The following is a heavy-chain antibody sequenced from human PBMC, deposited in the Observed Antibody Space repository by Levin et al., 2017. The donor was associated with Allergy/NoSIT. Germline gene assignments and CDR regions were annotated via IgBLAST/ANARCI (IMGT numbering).Heavy chain of an antibody. CDR1: GFTFSTYG. CDR2: ISGSGGST. V-gene: IGHV3-23*01. D-gene: IGHD1-26*01. J-gene: IGHJ4*02. Sequence: GGSLRLSCAASGFTFSTYGMSWVRQAPGKGLEWVSGISGSGGSTYHADSVKGRFTISRDNSKNTLYLQMNSLRGEDTAVYFCAKTLQWELPHYFDYWGQGILVTVSS. CDR3: AKTLQWELPHYFDY.